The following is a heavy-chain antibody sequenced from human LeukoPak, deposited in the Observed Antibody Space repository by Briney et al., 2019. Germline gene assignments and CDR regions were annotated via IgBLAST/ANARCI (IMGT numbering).Heavy chain of an antibody. CDR1: GYTFTGYY. V-gene: IGHV1-2*04. CDR2: INPNSGGT. J-gene: IGHJ1*01. CDR3: ARGPNYYDSSGYYRHFQH. D-gene: IGHD3-22*01. Sequence: ASVKVSCKASGYTFTGYYMHWVRQAPGQGLKWMGWINPNSGGTNYAQKFQGWVTMTRDTSISTAYMELSRLRSDDTAVYYCARGPNYYDSSGYYRHFQHWGQGTLVTVSS.